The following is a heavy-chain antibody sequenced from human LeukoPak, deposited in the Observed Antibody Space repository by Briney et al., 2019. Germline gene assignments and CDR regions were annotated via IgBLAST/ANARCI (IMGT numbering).Heavy chain of an antibody. CDR2: ISSSSSTI. D-gene: IGHD6-6*01. V-gene: IGHV3-48*01. CDR1: GFTFSSYS. Sequence: GGSLGLSCAASGFTFSSYSMNWVRQAPGKGLEWVSYISSSSSTIYYADSVKGRFTISRDNAKNSLYLQMNSLRAEDTAVYYCAGDRGYSSSSFDYWGQGTLVTVSS. J-gene: IGHJ4*02. CDR3: AGDRGYSSSSFDY.